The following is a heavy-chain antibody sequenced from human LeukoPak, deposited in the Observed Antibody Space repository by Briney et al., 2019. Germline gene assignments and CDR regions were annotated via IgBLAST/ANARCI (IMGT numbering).Heavy chain of an antibody. Sequence: GGSLRLSCAASGFTFSSYAMSWVRQAPGKGLEWVSAISGSGGSTYYADSVKGRFTISRDNAKNSLYLQMNSLRAEDTAVYYCARDPGIAAAGSYWGQGTLVTVSS. CDR2: ISGSGGST. CDR1: GFTFSSYA. V-gene: IGHV3-23*01. J-gene: IGHJ4*02. D-gene: IGHD6-13*01. CDR3: ARDPGIAAAGSY.